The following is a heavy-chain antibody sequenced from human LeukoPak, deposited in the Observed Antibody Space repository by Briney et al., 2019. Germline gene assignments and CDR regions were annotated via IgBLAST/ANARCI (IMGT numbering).Heavy chain of an antibody. CDR3: AKDQGQMSTVTPYEV. V-gene: IGHV3-30*02. J-gene: IGHJ4*02. D-gene: IGHD4-17*01. Sequence: GGSLRLSCAASGFKFSNYGMHWVRQAPGKGLEWMTFIRYDGNDKYIADSVKGRITISRDNSKNTLYLQMNSLRAEDTAVYYCAKDQGQMSTVTPYEVWGQGTLVTVSS. CDR1: GFKFSNYG. CDR2: IRYDGNDK.